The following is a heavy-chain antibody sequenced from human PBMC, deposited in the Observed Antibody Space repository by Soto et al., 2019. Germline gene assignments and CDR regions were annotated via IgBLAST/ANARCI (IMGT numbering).Heavy chain of an antibody. CDR1: GFSLSTSGVG. J-gene: IGHJ3*02. V-gene: IGHV2-5*02. D-gene: IGHD2-15*01. Sequence: QITLKASGPTLVKPTQTLTLTCTFSGFSLSTSGVGVGWIRQPPGKALEWLALMYWDDDKCYSPSLKRMLTISIDTSKNTLVLKMNNMNPVDTATYYCAHSYWTPHRAAFDIWGLGTMVTVSS. CDR2: MYWDDDK. CDR3: AHSYWTPHRAAFDI.